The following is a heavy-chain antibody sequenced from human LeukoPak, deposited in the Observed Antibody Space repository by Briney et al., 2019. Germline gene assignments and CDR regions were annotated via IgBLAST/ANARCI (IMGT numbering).Heavy chain of an antibody. J-gene: IGHJ6*02. CDR2: MSPSSGYI. V-gene: IGHV1-8*01. CDR3: ARPDYYYDSSGYYGTYYYGMDV. D-gene: IGHD3-22*01. Sequence: ASVKVSCKTSGYPFTSYDVNWVRQATGQGLEWMGWMSPSSGYIGYAQTFKGRVTMATDTSISTAYMELSNLRSEDTAVYYCARPDYYYDSSGYYGTYYYGMDVWGQGTTVTVSS. CDR1: GYPFTSYD.